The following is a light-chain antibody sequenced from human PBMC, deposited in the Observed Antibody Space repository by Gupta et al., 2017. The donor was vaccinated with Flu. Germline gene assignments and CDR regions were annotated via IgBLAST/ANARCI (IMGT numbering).Light chain of an antibody. CDR3: QQCSNWLT. J-gene: IGKJ4*01. V-gene: IGKV3-11*01. Sequence: IVLTQPPATPASAAGEIATLSCRARQSVSSFLAWYQQKPGQAPRLIIYDATNRGTGIPARFSGRGAGTDFTLTISRLEPEDFAVYYCQQCSNWLTFGGGTKVEIK. CDR1: QSVSSF. CDR2: DAT.